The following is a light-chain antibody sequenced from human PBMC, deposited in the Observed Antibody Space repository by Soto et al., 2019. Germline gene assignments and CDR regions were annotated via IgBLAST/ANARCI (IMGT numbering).Light chain of an antibody. V-gene: IGLV2-23*01. J-gene: IGLJ1*01. Sequence: QSVLTQPASVSGSPGQSITITCTGTSSDVGSYNLVSWYQQHPGKAPKLMIYEGSKRPSGVSNRFSGSKSGNTGSLTISGLQAEDEADYYCCSYAGSSTLNEVFGPATQVTVL. CDR3: CSYAGSSTLNEV. CDR1: SSDVGSYNL. CDR2: EGS.